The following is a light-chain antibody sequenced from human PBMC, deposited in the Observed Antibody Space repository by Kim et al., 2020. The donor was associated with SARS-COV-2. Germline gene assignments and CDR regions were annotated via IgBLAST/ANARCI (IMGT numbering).Light chain of an antibody. CDR2: QDS. V-gene: IGLV3-1*01. CDR3: QAWDSGTFYV. CDR1: KLGDKY. J-gene: IGLJ1*01. Sequence: SYELTQPPSVSVSPGQTASITCSGDKLGDKYACWYQQKPGQSPVLVIYQDSKRPSGIPERFSGSNSGNTATLTISGTQAMDEADYYCQAWDSGTFYVFGTGTKVTVL.